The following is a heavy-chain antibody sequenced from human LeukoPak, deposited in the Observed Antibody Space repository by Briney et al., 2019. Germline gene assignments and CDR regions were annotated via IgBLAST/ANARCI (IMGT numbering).Heavy chain of an antibody. D-gene: IGHD2-15*01. J-gene: IGHJ4*02. CDR3: ARDGGLSGGSYYLDY. Sequence: GGSLRLSCAASGFTFSSFWMTWVRQTPGKGLEWVANIKADGSEEYYLDSVKGRFTISRDNAKSSLYLQMNNLRAEDTAVYYCARDGGLSGGSYYLDYWGRGILVIVSS. V-gene: IGHV3-7*03. CDR2: IKADGSEE. CDR1: GFTFSSFW.